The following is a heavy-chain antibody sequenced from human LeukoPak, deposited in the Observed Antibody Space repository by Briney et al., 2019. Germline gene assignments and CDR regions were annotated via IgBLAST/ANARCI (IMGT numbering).Heavy chain of an antibody. CDR3: ARHANKYPIGAFDI. J-gene: IGHJ3*02. Sequence: PSETLSLTCNVSGGSISSTSYYWGWIRQPPGKGLEWLGNIYYTGTTYYNPSLKSRVTISVDTSKNQFSLKLSSVTAADTAVYYCARHANKYPIGAFDIWGQGTMVTVSS. CDR1: GGSISSTSYY. V-gene: IGHV4-39*01. CDR2: IYYTGTT. D-gene: IGHD4/OR15-4a*01.